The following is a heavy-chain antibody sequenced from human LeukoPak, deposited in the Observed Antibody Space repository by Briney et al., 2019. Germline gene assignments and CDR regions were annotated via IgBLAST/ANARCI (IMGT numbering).Heavy chain of an antibody. D-gene: IGHD2-15*01. Sequence: SETLSLTCTVSGDSISSSSSYWGWIRQPPGEGLEWIGSIYYSGSTYYNPSLKSRVTISVDTSKNQFSLKLSSVTAADTAVYYCARWLRYCSGGSCYRNDAFDIWGQGTMVTVSS. CDR2: IYYSGST. CDR1: GDSISSSSSY. V-gene: IGHV4-39*01. CDR3: ARWLRYCSGGSCYRNDAFDI. J-gene: IGHJ3*02.